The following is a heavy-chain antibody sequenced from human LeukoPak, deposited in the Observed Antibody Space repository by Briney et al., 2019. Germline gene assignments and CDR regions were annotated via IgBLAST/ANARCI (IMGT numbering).Heavy chain of an antibody. J-gene: IGHJ4*02. D-gene: IGHD3-22*01. CDR1: GYTFTGYY. CDR2: INPNSGCT. Sequence: ASVKVSCKASGYTFTGYYMHWVRQAAGQGLAWMGWINPNSGCTNFAQKFQGRLTMPRDTSISAASMELSRLTASGTAGYDCPRGYLPYYDSSGYYYNYWGQGTLVTVSS. CDR3: PRGYLPYYDSSGYYYNY. V-gene: IGHV1-2*02.